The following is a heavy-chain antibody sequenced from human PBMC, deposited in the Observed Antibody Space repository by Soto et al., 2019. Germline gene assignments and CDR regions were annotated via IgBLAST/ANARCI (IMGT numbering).Heavy chain of an antibody. CDR1: GYTFTSYG. D-gene: IGHD3-3*01. V-gene: IGHV1-18*01. CDR2: ISAYNGNT. CDR3: ARVGVVGVVIVNWFDP. Sequence: ASVKVSCKASGYTFTSYGISWVRQAPGQGLEWMGWISAYNGNTNYAQKLQGRVTMTTDTSTSTAYMELRSLRSDDTAVYYCARVGVVGVVIVNWFDPWGQGTLVTSPQ. J-gene: IGHJ5*02.